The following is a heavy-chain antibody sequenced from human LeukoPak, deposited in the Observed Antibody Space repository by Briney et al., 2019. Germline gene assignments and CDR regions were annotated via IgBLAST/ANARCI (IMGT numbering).Heavy chain of an antibody. J-gene: IGHJ4*02. D-gene: IGHD4-11*01. CDR2: VFNDGSNQ. CDR3: AKDAERGFDYSNSLQK. CDR1: QFSFSHYS. V-gene: IGHV3-33*03. Sequence: GGSLRVSCVEPQFSFSHYSMHWVRETPGKGLEWVAVVFNDGSNQYYADSVKGRFTVSRDNSQNMLYLQMNSLRREDTAVYYCAKDAERGFDYSNSLQKWGQGTLVTVSS.